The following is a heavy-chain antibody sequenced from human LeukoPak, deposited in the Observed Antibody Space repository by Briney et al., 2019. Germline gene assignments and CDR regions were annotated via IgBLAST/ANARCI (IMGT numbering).Heavy chain of an antibody. V-gene: IGHV3-30-3*01. CDR2: ISYDGSNK. CDR3: ARDRYGDPFDY. J-gene: IGHJ4*02. D-gene: IGHD4-17*01. CDR1: GFTFSSYA. Sequence: GGSLRLSCAASGFTFSSYAMHWVRQAPGKGLEWVAVISYDGSNKYYADSVKGRFTISRDNSKNTLYLRMNTLRAEDTAVYYCARDRYGDPFDYWGQGTLVTVSS.